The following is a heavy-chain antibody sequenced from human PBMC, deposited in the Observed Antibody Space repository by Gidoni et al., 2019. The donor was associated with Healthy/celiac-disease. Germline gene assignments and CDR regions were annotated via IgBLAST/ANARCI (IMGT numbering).Heavy chain of an antibody. D-gene: IGHD6-13*01. CDR3: ARDLAAAGLYFDY. V-gene: IGHV3-30-3*01. CDR1: GFPFSSYA. CDR2: ISYDGSNK. Sequence: VQLVESGGGVVQPGRSLRLSCEASGFPFSSYAMHGVRQAPGKGLEWVAVISYDGSNKYYADSVKGRFTISRDNSKNTLYLQMNSLRAEDTAVYYCARDLAAAGLYFDYWGQGTLVTVSS. J-gene: IGHJ4*02.